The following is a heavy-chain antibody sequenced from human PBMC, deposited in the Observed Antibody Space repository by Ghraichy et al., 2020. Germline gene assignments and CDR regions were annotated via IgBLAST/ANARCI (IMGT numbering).Heavy chain of an antibody. CDR3: ARLAVTPRLKTALNEEPPNYYGMDV. D-gene: IGHD1-1*01. Sequence: SETLSLTCTVSGGSISSSSYYWGWIRQPPGKGLEWIGSIYYSGSTYYNPSLKSRVTISVDTSKNQFSLKLSSVTAADTAVYYCARLAVTPRLKTALNEEPPNYYGMDVWGQGTTVTVSS. CDR1: GGSISSSSYY. CDR2: IYYSGST. V-gene: IGHV4-39*01. J-gene: IGHJ6*02.